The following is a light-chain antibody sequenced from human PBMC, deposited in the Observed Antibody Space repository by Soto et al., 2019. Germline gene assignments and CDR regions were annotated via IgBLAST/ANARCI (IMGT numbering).Light chain of an antibody. Sequence: EIVLTQSPGTLSLSPGERATLSCRASQSVSNNYLAWYQQKPGQAPRLLIYGASNGATGIPDRFSGSGSGTDFTLTISSLQSEDFAVYYCQQYNNWPPLTFGQGTRLEIK. CDR1: QSVSNNY. V-gene: IGKV3-20*01. CDR2: GAS. J-gene: IGKJ5*01. CDR3: QQYNNWPPLT.